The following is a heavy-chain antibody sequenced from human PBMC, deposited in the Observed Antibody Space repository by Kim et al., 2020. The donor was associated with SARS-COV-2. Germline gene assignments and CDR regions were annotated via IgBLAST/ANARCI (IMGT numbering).Heavy chain of an antibody. CDR1: GGSFSGYY. Sequence: SETLSLTCAVYGGSFSGYYWRCIRPPPGKGLEWIGEINHSGSTNYNPSLNSRVTISVDTSKKQFSRKLSSVTAADTAVYYFARGPIRGIVVVPAALFGPNGFDPWGQGTPVTVSS. CDR2: INHSGST. J-gene: IGHJ5*02. D-gene: IGHD2-2*01. V-gene: IGHV4-34*01. CDR3: ARGPIRGIVVVPAALFGPNGFDP.